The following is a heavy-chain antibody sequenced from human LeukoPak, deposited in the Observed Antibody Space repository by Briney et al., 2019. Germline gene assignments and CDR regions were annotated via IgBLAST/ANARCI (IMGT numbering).Heavy chain of an antibody. CDR1: GFTFSSYS. CDR3: AKLRFPYFDY. J-gene: IGHJ4*02. CDR2: ISSSSSSYI. D-gene: IGHD5-18*01. V-gene: IGHV3-21*04. Sequence: PGGSLRLSCAASGFTFSSYSMNWVRQAPGKGLEWVSLISSSSSSYIYYADSVKGRFTISRDNAKNSLYLQMNSLRVEDTAVYYCAKLRFPYFDYWGQGTLVTVSS.